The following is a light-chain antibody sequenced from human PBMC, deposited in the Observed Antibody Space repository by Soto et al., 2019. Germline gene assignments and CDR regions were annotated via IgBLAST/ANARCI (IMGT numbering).Light chain of an antibody. CDR3: SSYSSSSTFV. J-gene: IGLJ1*01. V-gene: IGLV2-14*01. CDR2: DVT. CDR1: SSDIGGYNY. Sequence: QSALIQPASVSGSPGQSITISCTGTSSDIGGYNYVSWYQQPPGKAPKLMIYDVTTLPSGVSDRFSGSKSGNTASLTISGLQADDEADYYCSSYSSSSTFVFGSGTKLTVL.